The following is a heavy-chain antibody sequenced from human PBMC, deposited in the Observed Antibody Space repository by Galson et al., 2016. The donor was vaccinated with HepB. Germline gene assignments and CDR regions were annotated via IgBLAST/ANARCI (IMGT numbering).Heavy chain of an antibody. Sequence: SLRLSCAASGFTFSSYEMNWVRQAPGKGLEWVSYISSSGSNIYYADSVKGRFTISRDNAKNSLYLQMNSLRAEDTAVYSCASYPGYVPGNWGQGTLVTVSS. V-gene: IGHV3-48*03. CDR2: ISSSGSNI. CDR3: ASYPGYVPGN. J-gene: IGHJ4*02. D-gene: IGHD3-9*01. CDR1: GFTFSSYE.